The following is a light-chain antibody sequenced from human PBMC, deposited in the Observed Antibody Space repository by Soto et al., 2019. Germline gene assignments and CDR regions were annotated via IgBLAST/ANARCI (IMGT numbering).Light chain of an antibody. CDR2: ESS. CDR1: SSDVGSYNL. CDR3: CSFAGSLVV. V-gene: IGLV2-23*01. Sequence: QSALTQPASVSGSPQQSITISCTGTSSDVGSYNLVSWYQQHPGKAPKLMIYESSKRHSGVSNRFSGPKSGNTASLTIAGLQAELDADYNCCSFAGSLVVFGGGSKLTV. J-gene: IGLJ2*01.